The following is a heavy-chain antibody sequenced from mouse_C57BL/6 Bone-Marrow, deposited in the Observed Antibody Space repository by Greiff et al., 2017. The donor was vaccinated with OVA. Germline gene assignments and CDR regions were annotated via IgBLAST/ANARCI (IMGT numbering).Heavy chain of an antibody. CDR3: ARRWDEDYAMDY. CDR2: IYPRSGNT. Sequence: QVQLQQSGAELARPGASVKLSCKASGYTFSSYGISWVKQRTGQGLEWIGEIYPRSGNTYYNEKFKGKATLTADKSSSTAYMELRSLTSEDSAVYFCARRWDEDYAMDYWGQGTSVTVSS. CDR1: GYTFSSYG. J-gene: IGHJ4*01. V-gene: IGHV1-81*01. D-gene: IGHD4-1*01.